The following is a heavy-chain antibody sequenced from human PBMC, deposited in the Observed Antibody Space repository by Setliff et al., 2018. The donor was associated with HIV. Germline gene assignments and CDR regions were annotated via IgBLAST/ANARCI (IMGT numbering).Heavy chain of an antibody. V-gene: IGHV3-7*05. D-gene: IGHD1-1*01. CDR1: GFTFSSSW. CDR3: ARETRPGLTRSGFDY. CDR2: IKQDGSEK. J-gene: IGHJ4*02. Sequence: GGSLRLSCAASGFTFSSSWMSWVRQAPGKGLEWVANIKQDGSEKYYVDSVKGRFTISRDNAKNSLYLQMNSLRAEDTAVYYCARETRPGLTRSGFDYWGQGTLVTVSS.